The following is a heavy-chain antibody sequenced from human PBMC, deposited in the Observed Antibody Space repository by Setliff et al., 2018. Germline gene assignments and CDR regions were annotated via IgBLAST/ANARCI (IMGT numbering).Heavy chain of an antibody. J-gene: IGHJ6*03. D-gene: IGHD3-3*01. CDR2: IHYRGTT. CDR3: ARMSGFLYMDV. V-gene: IGHV4-39*01. CDR1: GASISSGTYY. Sequence: PSETLSLTCTVSGASISSGTYYWAWIRQPPGKGLEWIGRIHYRGTTYSNPSLASRLTISVDTAKNQFSLKLTSVTAADTAVYYCARMSGFLYMDVWGKGTTVTAP.